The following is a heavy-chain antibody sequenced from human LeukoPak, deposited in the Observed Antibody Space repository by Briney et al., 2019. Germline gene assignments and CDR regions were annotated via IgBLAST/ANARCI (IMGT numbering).Heavy chain of an antibody. CDR2: LHYTGST. J-gene: IGHJ4*02. V-gene: IGHV4-59*01. Sequence: SETLSLTCAVSGDSITSYYWNWIRQPPGKGLEWTGYLHYTGSTDYNPSLRSRVTMWVDASKKQLSLRMTSVTAADTAIYYCANQGSREVRGFDYWGLGTLVTVSS. CDR1: GDSITSYY. D-gene: IGHD2-2*01. CDR3: ANQGSREVRGFDY.